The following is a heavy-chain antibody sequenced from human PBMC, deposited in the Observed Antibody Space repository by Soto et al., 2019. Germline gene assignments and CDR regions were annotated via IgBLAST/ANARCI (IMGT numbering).Heavy chain of an antibody. Sequence: QVQLVESGGGVVQPGRSLRLSCAASGFTFSSYGMHWVRQAPGKGLEWVAVISDDGSNKYYAVSVKGRFTISRDNSKNTLYQEMNSLGAEDTAVYYCGKGGGWELRFDYWGQGTLVTVSS. CDR1: GFTFSSYG. J-gene: IGHJ4*02. D-gene: IGHD1-26*01. CDR2: ISDDGSNK. CDR3: GKGGGWELRFDY. V-gene: IGHV3-30*18.